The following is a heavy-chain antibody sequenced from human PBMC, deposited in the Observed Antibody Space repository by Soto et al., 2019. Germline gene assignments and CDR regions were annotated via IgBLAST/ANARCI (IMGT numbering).Heavy chain of an antibody. CDR1: GGSISSYY. CDR2: IYYSGST. D-gene: IGHD3-10*01. J-gene: IGHJ6*02. CDR3: ARFLWFGVTCGMDV. V-gene: IGHV4-59*08. Sequence: SETLSLTCTVSGGSISSYYWSWIRQPPGKGLEWIGYIYYSGSTNYNPSLKSRVTISVDTSKNQFSLKLSSVTAADTAVYYCARFLWFGVTCGMDVWGQGTTVTVSS.